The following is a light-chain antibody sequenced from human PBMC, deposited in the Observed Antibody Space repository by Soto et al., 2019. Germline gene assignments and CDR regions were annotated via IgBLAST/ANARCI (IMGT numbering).Light chain of an antibody. CDR2: AAS. Sequence: EIVMTQSPATLSVSPGERATLSCRASQSVSSNLAWYQQKPGQAPRLLIYAASTRATGIPARFSGSGSGTEFTLTIGSLQSEDFAVYYCQQYNNWPPITFGGGTKVEIK. CDR3: QQYNNWPPIT. J-gene: IGKJ4*01. CDR1: QSVSSN. V-gene: IGKV3-15*01.